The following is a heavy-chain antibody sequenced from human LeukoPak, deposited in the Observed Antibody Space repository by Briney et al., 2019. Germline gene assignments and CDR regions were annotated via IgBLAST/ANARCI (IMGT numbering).Heavy chain of an antibody. V-gene: IGHV4-30-4*08. CDR3: ARTITGYNWFDP. D-gene: IGHD3-10*01. CDR1: GGSLSSGDYY. J-gene: IGHJ5*02. CDR2: IYYSGST. Sequence: SKTLSLTCTVSGGSLSSGDYYWSWIRQPPGKGLEWIGYIYYSGSTYYNPSLKSRVTISVDTSKNQFSLKLSSVTAADTAVYYCARTITGYNWFDPWGQGTLVTVSS.